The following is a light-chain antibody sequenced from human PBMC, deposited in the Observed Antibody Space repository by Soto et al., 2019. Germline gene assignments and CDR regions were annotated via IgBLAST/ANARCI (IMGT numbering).Light chain of an antibody. CDR3: QQYNNWPPWIA. V-gene: IGKV3-15*01. CDR2: GAS. CDR1: QSVSSN. Sequence: EIVMTQSPATLSVSPGERATLSYRASQSVSSNLAWYQQKPGQAPRLLIYGASNRATGIPARFSGSGSGTEFTLTISSLQSEDFAVYYCQQYNNWPPWIAFGQGTRLEIK. J-gene: IGKJ5*01.